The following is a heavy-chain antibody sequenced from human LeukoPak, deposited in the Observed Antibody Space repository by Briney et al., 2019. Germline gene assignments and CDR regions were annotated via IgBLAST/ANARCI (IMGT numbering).Heavy chain of an antibody. CDR3: ARASGYYYGAFDI. D-gene: IGHD3-22*01. V-gene: IGHV1-2*02. CDR1: GGTFSSYA. J-gene: IGHJ3*02. Sequence: ASVKVSCKASGGTFSSYAISWVRQAPGQGLEWMGWINPNSGGTNYAQKFQGRVTMTRDTSISTAYMELSRLRSDDTAVYYCARASGYYYGAFDIWGQGTMVTVSS. CDR2: INPNSGGT.